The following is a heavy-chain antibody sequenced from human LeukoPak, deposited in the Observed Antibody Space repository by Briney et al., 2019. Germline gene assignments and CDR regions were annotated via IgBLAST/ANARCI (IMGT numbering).Heavy chain of an antibody. CDR1: GFTFSSYA. V-gene: IGHV3-30-3*01. CDR3: ARDRDYYGSGSPHSGWFDP. CDR2: ISYDGSNK. Sequence: PGRSLRLSCAASGFTFSSYAMHWVRQAPGKGLEWVAVISYDGSNKYNADSVKGRFTISRDNSRNTLYLQMNSLRAEDTAVYYCARDRDYYGSGSPHSGWFDPWGQGTLVTVSS. D-gene: IGHD3-10*01. J-gene: IGHJ5*02.